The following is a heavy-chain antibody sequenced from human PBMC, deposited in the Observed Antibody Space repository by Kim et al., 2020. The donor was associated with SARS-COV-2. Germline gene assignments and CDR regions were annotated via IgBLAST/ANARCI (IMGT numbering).Heavy chain of an antibody. J-gene: IGHJ3*02. V-gene: IGHV3-73*01. CDR2: IRSKAYSSAK. CDR1: GFTFSGSA. Sequence: GGSLRLSCAASGFTFSGSAIHWVRQASGKGLEWVCRIRSKAYSSAKTYAASVKDRFTITRDDSKITAYLQMNSLKTEDTAVYYCTSVHGTTLAFWDAFDNWGQGTMVTVSS. CDR3: TSVHGTTLAFWDAFDN. D-gene: IGHD1-1*01.